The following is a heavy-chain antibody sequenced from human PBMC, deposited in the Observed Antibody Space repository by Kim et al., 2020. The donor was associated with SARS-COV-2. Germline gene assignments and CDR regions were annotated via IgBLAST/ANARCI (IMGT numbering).Heavy chain of an antibody. CDR2: INTNTGNP. D-gene: IGHD6-13*01. V-gene: IGHV7-4-1*02. CDR3: VRSYSSSGYPL. CDR1: GYTFTSYA. J-gene: IGHJ4*02. Sequence: ASVKVSCKASGYTFTSYAINWVRQAPGQGLEWMGWINTNTGNPTYAQGLTGRFVFSLDTSVSTAYLQISSLRAEDTAVFYCVRSYSSSGYPLWGQGTLVTVSS.